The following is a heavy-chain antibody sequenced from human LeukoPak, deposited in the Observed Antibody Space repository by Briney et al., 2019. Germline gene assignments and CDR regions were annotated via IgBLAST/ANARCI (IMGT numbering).Heavy chain of an antibody. J-gene: IGHJ4*02. V-gene: IGHV3-23*01. CDR1: GFTFSSYA. D-gene: IGHD4-17*01. CDR2: ISSSGGNT. CDR3: ARPPTVTTWVFDS. Sequence: GGSLRLSCAASGFTFSSYAMNWVRQAPGKGLEWVSSISSSGGNTYYADSVKGRFSISRDNSKNTLYLQMNSLRAEDTAVYHCARPPTVTTWVFDSWGQGTLVTVSS.